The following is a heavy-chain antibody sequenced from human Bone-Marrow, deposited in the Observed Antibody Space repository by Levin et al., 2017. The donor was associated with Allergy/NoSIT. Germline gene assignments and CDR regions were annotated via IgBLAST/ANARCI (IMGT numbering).Heavy chain of an antibody. D-gene: IGHD3-10*01. CDR3: ARENYYGTGTDGMDV. Sequence: GGSLRLSCAASGFTLSDYYVSWVRQAPGKGLEWVSYITGSGTYTTYADSVKGRFTISRDNTNNSVYLQMNSLRAEDTALYFGARENYYGTGTDGMDVWGQGTTVTVSS. V-gene: IGHV3-11*05. CDR2: ITGSGTYT. J-gene: IGHJ6*02. CDR1: GFTLSDYY.